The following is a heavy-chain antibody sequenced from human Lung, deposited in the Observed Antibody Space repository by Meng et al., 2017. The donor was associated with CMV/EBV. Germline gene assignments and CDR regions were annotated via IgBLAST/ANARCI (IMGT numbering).Heavy chain of an antibody. CDR2: ISGSGGST. CDR3: AKDRRFSCSTNCYTD. Sequence: SCAASGFTFSSYAMSWVRQAPGKGLEWVSAISGSGGSTYYADSVKGRFTISRDNSKNTLYLQMNSLRAEDTAVYYCAKDRRFSCSTNCYTDWGKGXLVTVSS. D-gene: IGHD2-2*02. CDR1: GFTFSSYA. J-gene: IGHJ4*02. V-gene: IGHV3-23*01.